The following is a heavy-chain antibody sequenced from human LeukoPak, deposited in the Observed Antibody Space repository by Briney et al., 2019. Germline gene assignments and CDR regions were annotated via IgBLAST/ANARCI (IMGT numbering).Heavy chain of an antibody. D-gene: IGHD6-13*01. Sequence: SETLSLTCTVSGYSISSGYYWGWIRQPPGKGLEWTGTIDHSGSTYYNPSLKSRITISVDTSKNQFSLKLSSVTAADTAVYYCASGPTSSSWYQGWGQGTLVTVSS. CDR2: IDHSGST. V-gene: IGHV4-38-2*02. CDR1: GYSISSGYY. J-gene: IGHJ4*02. CDR3: ASGPTSSSWYQG.